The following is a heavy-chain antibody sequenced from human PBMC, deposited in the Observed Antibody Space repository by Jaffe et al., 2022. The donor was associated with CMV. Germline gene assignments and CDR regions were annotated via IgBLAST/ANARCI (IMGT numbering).Heavy chain of an antibody. CDR3: ARDGSIRFPNYFYYYYYMDV. V-gene: IGHV3-33*08. J-gene: IGHJ6*03. Sequence: QVQLVESGGGVVQPGRSLRLSCAASGFTFSSYGMHWVRQAPGKGLEWVAVIWYDGSNKYYADSVKGRFTISRDNSKNTLYLQMNSLRAEDTAVYYCARDGSIRFPNYFYYYYYMDVWGKGTTVTVSS. CDR2: IWYDGSNK. D-gene: IGHD3-10*01. CDR1: GFTFSSYG.